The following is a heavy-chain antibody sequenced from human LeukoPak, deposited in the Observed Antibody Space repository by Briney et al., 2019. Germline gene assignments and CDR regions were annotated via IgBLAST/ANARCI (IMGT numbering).Heavy chain of an antibody. CDR2: IYSGGGT. Sequence: GGSLRLSCAASGFTFSSYAMSWVRQAPGKGLEWVSVIYSGGGTYYADSVKGRFTISRDNPKNTLYLEMNSLRAEDTAVYYCARDASSGWRHDYWGQGTLVTVSS. V-gene: IGHV3-53*01. CDR3: ARDASSGWRHDY. D-gene: IGHD6-19*01. CDR1: GFTFSSYA. J-gene: IGHJ4*02.